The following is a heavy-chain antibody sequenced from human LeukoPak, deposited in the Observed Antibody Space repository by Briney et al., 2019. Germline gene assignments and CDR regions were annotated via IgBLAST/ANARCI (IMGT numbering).Heavy chain of an antibody. Sequence: PSQTLSLTCTVSGASINVPGYYWSWIRQPAGKGLEWIRRIIATTGATNYNPSLGSRVTISEDTSRNQFSLNLRSVTAADTAVYFCVREDIVVEPAGIGWFDPWGQGAQVIVSS. J-gene: IGHJ5*02. D-gene: IGHD2-2*01. CDR3: VREDIVVEPAGIGWFDP. CDR2: IIATTGAT. CDR1: GASINVPGYY. V-gene: IGHV4-61*02.